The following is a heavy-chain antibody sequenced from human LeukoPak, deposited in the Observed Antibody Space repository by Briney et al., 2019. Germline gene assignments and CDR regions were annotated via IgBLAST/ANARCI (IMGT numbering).Heavy chain of an antibody. CDR3: AKAKTQALVLPGNY. Sequence: GGSLRLSCAASGFTFSNYVMSWVRQAPGKGLEWVSTISGSGDTTYYADSVKGRFTISRDNSKNTLYLQMNSLRAEDTAVYYCAKAKTQALVLPGNYWGQGTLVTVSS. V-gene: IGHV3-23*01. CDR1: GFTFSNYV. J-gene: IGHJ4*02. D-gene: IGHD1-14*01. CDR2: ISGSGDTT.